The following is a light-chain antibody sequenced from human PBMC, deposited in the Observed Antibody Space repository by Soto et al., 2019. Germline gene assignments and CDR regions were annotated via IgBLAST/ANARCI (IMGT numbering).Light chain of an antibody. CDR3: AAWDGSLKGVV. CDR2: NNN. Sequence: QSVLTQPPSASGTPGQRFTLSCSGSSSNIGSNTVNWYQQFPGTAPKLLMYNNNQRPSGVPDRFSGSKSGTSASLAISGLQSEDEADYYCAAWDGSLKGVVFGGGTKLTVL. V-gene: IGLV1-44*01. J-gene: IGLJ2*01. CDR1: SSNIGSNT.